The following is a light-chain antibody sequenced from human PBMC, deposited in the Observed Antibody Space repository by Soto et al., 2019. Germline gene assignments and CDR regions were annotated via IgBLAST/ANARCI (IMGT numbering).Light chain of an antibody. J-gene: IGKJ1*01. CDR1: QSISSW. CDR2: DAS. V-gene: IGKV1-5*01. CDR3: QQYNSYWT. Sequence: DIQMTQSPSTLSASVGERVTITCRASQSISSWLAWYQQKPGKAPKLLIYDASRLESVVPSRFSGSGSGTEFTLTISRLQPDDFATYYCQQYNSYWTFGQGTKVEIK.